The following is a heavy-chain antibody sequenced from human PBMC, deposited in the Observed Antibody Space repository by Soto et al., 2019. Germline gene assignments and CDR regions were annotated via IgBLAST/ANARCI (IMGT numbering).Heavy chain of an antibody. CDR2: ISGSGGST. D-gene: IGHD2-2*01. Sequence: EVQLLESGGGLVQPGGSLRLSCAASGFTFSSYAMSWVRQAPGKGLEWVSAISGSGGSTYYADSVKGRFTISRDNSKNTPYLQMNSLRAEDTAVYYCAKDPRVVPAASDWFDPWGQGTLVTVSS. CDR3: AKDPRVVPAASDWFDP. CDR1: GFTFSSYA. V-gene: IGHV3-23*01. J-gene: IGHJ5*02.